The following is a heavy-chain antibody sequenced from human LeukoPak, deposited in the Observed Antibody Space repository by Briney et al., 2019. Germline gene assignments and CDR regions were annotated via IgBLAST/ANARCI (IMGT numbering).Heavy chain of an antibody. D-gene: IGHD3-10*01. V-gene: IGHV3-23*01. J-gene: IGHJ4*02. Sequence: GGSLRLSCAASGFTFSSYSMTWVRQAPGGGLEWVSGFTDYGRTHYADSVKDRFAISRDNSKSTLYLQMDSLRAEDTAVYYCVKDFGRNLGGPGYWGRGTLVTVSS. CDR1: GFTFSSYS. CDR2: FTDYGRT. CDR3: VKDFGRNLGGPGY.